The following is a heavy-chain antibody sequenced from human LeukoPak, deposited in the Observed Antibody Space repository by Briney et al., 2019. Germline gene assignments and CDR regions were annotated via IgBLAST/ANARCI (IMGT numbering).Heavy chain of an antibody. CDR3: ATPTDYYDSSGYYY. Sequence: ASVKVSCKVSGYTLTELSMHWVRQAPGKGLEWMGGFDPEDGETIYAQKFQGRVTMTEDTPTDTAYMELSSLRSEDTAVYYCATPTDYYDSSGYYYWGQGTLVTVSS. CDR1: GYTLTELS. D-gene: IGHD3-22*01. V-gene: IGHV1-24*01. J-gene: IGHJ4*02. CDR2: FDPEDGET.